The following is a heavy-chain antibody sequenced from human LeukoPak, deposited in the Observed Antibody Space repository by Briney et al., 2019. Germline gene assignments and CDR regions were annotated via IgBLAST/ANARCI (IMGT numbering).Heavy chain of an antibody. D-gene: IGHD1-1*01. V-gene: IGHV4-39*01. J-gene: IGHJ4*02. CDR2: IYYHENT. CDR1: GDSISSISDY. Sequence: SETLSLTCTVSGDSISSISDYWGWIRQAPGKGLEWIGSIYYHENTYYNSSLKSRVTISVDTSKNQFSLKLSSVTAADTAVYFCARRAYSAAYWKHFDYWGQGTLVTVSS. CDR3: ARRAYSAAYWKHFDY.